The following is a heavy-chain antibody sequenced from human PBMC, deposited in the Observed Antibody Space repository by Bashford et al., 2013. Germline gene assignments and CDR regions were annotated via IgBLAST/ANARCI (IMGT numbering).Heavy chain of an antibody. V-gene: IGHV4-34*01. CDR1: GGSFSGYY. CDR2: INHSGST. Sequence: SETLSLTCAVYGGSFSGYYWSWIRQPPGKGLEWIGEINHSGSTNYNPSLKSRVTISVDTSKNQFSLKLSSVTAADTAVYYCASRKPIWRYGSGSYYYYYGMDVWGQGTTVTVSS. J-gene: IGHJ6*02. D-gene: IGHD3-10*01. CDR3: ASRKPIWRYGSGSYYYYYGMDV.